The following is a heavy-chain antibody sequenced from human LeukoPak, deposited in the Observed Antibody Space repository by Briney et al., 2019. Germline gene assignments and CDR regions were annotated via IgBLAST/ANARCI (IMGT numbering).Heavy chain of an antibody. D-gene: IGHD3-22*01. J-gene: IGHJ4*02. CDR2: IYPGDSDT. CDR3: ARGYYYDSSGYPDY. V-gene: IGHV5-51*01. CDR1: GYTFTSYW. Sequence: GESLKISCKGSGYTFTSYWIGRARQMPGKGLEWMGIIYPGDSDTRYSPSFQGQVTISADKSINTAYLQWSTLKASDTAMYYCARGYYYDSSGYPDYWGQGTLVTVSS.